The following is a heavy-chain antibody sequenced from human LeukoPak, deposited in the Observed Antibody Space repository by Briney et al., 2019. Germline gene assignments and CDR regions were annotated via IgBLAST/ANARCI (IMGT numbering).Heavy chain of an antibody. Sequence: ASVKVSCKASGGTFSSYAISWVRQAPGQGLEWMGRIIPILGIANYAQKFQGRVTITADKCTSTAYMELSSLRSEDTAVYYCARFSSSWLRPFGYWGQGTLVTVSS. V-gene: IGHV1-69*04. CDR3: ARFSSSWLRPFGY. CDR2: IIPILGIA. D-gene: IGHD6-13*01. CDR1: GGTFSSYA. J-gene: IGHJ4*02.